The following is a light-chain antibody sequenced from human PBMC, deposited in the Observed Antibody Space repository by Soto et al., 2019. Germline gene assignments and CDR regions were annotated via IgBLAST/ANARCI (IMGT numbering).Light chain of an antibody. Sequence: QTVVTQEPSFSVSPGRTVTLTCGLSSGSVSTNYYPSWYQQTPGQAPRTLIYSTNTRSSGVPDRFSGSILGNKAALPITGAQADDESDYYCVLYMGSGISVFGGGTKLTVL. J-gene: IGLJ3*02. CDR1: SGSVSTNYY. CDR3: VLYMGSGISV. CDR2: STN. V-gene: IGLV8-61*01.